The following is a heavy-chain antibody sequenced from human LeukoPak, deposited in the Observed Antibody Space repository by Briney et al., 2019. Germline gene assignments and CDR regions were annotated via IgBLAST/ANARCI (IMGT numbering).Heavy chain of an antibody. Sequence: PGGSLRLSCAASGFTFSSYWMHWVRQAPGKGLEWVSAINGGGGSTYYADSVKGRFTISRDNSKDTLYLQMNSLRAEDTAVYYCAKAPGGIVGYWGQGTLVTVSS. V-gene: IGHV3-23*01. CDR1: GFTFSSYW. CDR3: AKAPGGIVGY. CDR2: INGGGGST. J-gene: IGHJ4*02. D-gene: IGHD3-16*01.